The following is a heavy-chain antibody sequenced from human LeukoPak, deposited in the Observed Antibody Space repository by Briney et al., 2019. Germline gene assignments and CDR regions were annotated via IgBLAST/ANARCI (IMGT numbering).Heavy chain of an antibody. CDR2: IYYSGST. D-gene: IGHD6-6*01. CDR3: ARQIRDSSSSFDY. Sequence: SETLSLTCTVSGGSISSSSYYWGWIRQPPGKGLEWIGSIYYSGSTYYNPSLKSRVTISVDTSKNQFSLKLSSVTAADTAVYYCARQIRDSSSSFDYWGQGTLVTVSS. V-gene: IGHV4-39*01. CDR1: GGSISSSSYY. J-gene: IGHJ4*02.